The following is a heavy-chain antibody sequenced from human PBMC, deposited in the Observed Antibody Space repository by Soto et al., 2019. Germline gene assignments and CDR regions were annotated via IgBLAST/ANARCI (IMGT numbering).Heavy chain of an antibody. V-gene: IGHV3-53*04. CDR3: ARANKFNAFDV. CDR2: IYSGGIT. J-gene: IGHJ3*01. CDR1: GFAASGHY. Sequence: EVQLVESRGGLVQPGGSLRLSCVASGFAASGHYMNWVRQTPDQGLEWLSVIYSGGITYYADSVEGRFTISRHDSQNTLYLQMDNLRTEDTAVYYCARANKFNAFDVWGRGAMVTVSS.